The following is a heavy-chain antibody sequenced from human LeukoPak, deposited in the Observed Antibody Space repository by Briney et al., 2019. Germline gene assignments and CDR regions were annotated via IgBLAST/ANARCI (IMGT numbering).Heavy chain of an antibody. J-gene: IGHJ4*02. CDR1: GFTFSSYA. V-gene: IGHV3-7*01. Sequence: GGSLRLSCAASGFTFSSYAMSWVRQAPGKGLEWVANIKQDGSEKYYVDSVKGRFTISRDNAKNSLYLQMNSLRAEDTAVYYCARVDSSGWLLIDYWGQGTLVTVSS. CDR3: ARVDSSGWLLIDY. D-gene: IGHD6-19*01. CDR2: IKQDGSEK.